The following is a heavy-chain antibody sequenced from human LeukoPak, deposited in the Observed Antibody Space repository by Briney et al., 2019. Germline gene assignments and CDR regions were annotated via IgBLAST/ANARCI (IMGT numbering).Heavy chain of an antibody. CDR2: ISSSSSTI. Sequence: GGSLRLSCAASGFTFSSYSMNWVRQAPGKGLEWVSYISSSSSTIYYADSVKGRFTISRDNSKNTLYLHMNSLRAEDTAVYYCAREKNDIVVTSYYFDYWGQGTLVTVSS. CDR1: GFTFSSYS. CDR3: AREKNDIVVTSYYFDY. V-gene: IGHV3-48*01. J-gene: IGHJ4*02. D-gene: IGHD5-12*01.